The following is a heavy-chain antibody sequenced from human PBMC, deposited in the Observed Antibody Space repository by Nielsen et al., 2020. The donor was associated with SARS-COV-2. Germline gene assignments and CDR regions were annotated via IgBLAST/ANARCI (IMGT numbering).Heavy chain of an antibody. D-gene: IGHD3-10*01. CDR2: IWYDGSNK. J-gene: IGHJ4*02. V-gene: IGHV3-33*01. Sequence: GESLKISCAASGFTFSSYGMHWVRQAPGKGLEWVAVIWYDGSNKYYADSVKGRFTISRDNSKNTLYLQMDSLRAEDTAMYYCAGGMYGMGSYVFDYWGQGTLVTVSS. CDR1: GFTFSSYG. CDR3: AGGMYGMGSYVFDY.